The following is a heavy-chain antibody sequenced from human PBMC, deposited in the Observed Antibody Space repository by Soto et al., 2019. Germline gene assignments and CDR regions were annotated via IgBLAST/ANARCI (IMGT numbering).Heavy chain of an antibody. CDR2: IRSKTYGATK. CDR1: GFTFRDHA. J-gene: IGHJ5*01. D-gene: IGHD1-26*01. V-gene: IGHV3-49*04. CDR3: TRGLAGGSYSDS. Sequence: GGSLRLSCTASGFTFRDHAMAWVRQTPGIGLECVGFIRSKTYGATKEYAASVKGRFTISRDDSKSTVYLQMNSLKTEDTAVYFCTRGLAGGSYSDSWGQGTLVTVSS.